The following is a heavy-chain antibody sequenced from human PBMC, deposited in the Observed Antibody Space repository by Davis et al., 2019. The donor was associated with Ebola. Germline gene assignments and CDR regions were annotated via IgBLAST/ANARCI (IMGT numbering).Heavy chain of an antibody. D-gene: IGHD2-2*01. Sequence: GESLKISCAASGFTFSSYGMHWVRQAPGKGLEWVAGISNNGGNKYYADSVKGRFTISRDNSKNALYLQMNSLRGEDTAVYYCAREGYCSSTSCFYNWFDPWGQGILVTVSS. J-gene: IGHJ5*02. CDR2: ISNNGGNK. CDR1: GFTFSSYG. V-gene: IGHV3-30*03. CDR3: AREGYCSSTSCFYNWFDP.